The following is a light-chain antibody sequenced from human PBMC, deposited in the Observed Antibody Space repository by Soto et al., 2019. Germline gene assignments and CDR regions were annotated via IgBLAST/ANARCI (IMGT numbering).Light chain of an antibody. CDR2: GAS. CDR3: QQYGSSPGT. J-gene: IGKJ1*01. Sequence: EIVLTQSPGTLSLSPGERASLSCRASQSVSSSQLAWYQQKPGQAPRLLIYGASSRATGIPDRFSGSGSRTDFTITIIRLEDEDVAVYYCQQYGSSPGTFGQGTKVEIK. V-gene: IGKV3-20*01. CDR1: QSVSSSQ.